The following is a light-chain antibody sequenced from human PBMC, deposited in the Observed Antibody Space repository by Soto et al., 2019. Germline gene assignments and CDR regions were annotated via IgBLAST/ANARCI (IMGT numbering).Light chain of an antibody. J-gene: IGKJ3*01. V-gene: IGKV3-15*01. CDR1: ESVSSN. CDR3: QQYHDWLLT. CDR2: GAS. Sequence: ILITQSPSILYVPQAERATLSCRASESVSSNLAWYQQKPGQAPRLLISGASTRATGIPVRFSGSGSGTDFTLTISSLQSEDFVFYYCQQYHDWLLTFGPGTKVDIK.